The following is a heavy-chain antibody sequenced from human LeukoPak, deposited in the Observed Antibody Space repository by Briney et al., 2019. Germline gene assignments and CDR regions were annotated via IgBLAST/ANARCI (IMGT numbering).Heavy chain of an antibody. Sequence: GGSLRLFCAASGFTFSSYAMHWVRQAPGKGLEWVAVISYDGSNKYYADSVKGRFTISRDNSKNTLYLQMNSLRAEDTAVYYCARDREMATIVSDAFDIWGQGTMVTVSS. J-gene: IGHJ3*02. D-gene: IGHD5-24*01. V-gene: IGHV3-30-3*01. CDR2: ISYDGSNK. CDR1: GFTFSSYA. CDR3: ARDREMATIVSDAFDI.